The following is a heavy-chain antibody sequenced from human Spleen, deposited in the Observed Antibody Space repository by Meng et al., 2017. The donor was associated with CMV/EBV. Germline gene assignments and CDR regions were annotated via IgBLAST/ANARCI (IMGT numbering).Heavy chain of an antibody. CDR3: ARNVPGTSAYYD. Sequence: QVQLQESGPGLVKPSDSLSLTCAVSGYSISSTNWWGWIRQPPGKGLEWIGYIYYSGSTSYNPSLKSRVTMSVDTSKNQFSLNLNSVTAVDTAVYYCARNVPGTSAYYDWGQGTLVTVSS. V-gene: IGHV4-28*01. J-gene: IGHJ4*02. D-gene: IGHD3-22*01. CDR1: GYSISSTNW. CDR2: IYYSGST.